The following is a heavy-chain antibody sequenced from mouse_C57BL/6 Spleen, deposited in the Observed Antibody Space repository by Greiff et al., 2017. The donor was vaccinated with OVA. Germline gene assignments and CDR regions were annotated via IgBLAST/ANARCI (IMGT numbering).Heavy chain of an antibody. V-gene: IGHV5-16*01. CDR3: AREGDGNYGDYYFDY. CDR1: GFTFSDYY. D-gene: IGHD2-1*01. Sequence: EVHLVESEGGLVQPGSSMKLSCTASGFTFSDYYMAWVRQVPEKGLEWVANINYDGSSTYYLDSLKSRFIISRDNAKNILYLQMSSLKSEDTATYYCAREGDGNYGDYYFDYWGQGTTLTVSS. CDR2: INYDGSST. J-gene: IGHJ2*01.